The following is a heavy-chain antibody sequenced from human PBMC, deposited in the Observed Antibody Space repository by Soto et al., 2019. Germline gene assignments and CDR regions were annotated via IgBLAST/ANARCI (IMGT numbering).Heavy chain of an antibody. CDR3: ANSAGAATDY. CDR1: GFTFSSYA. D-gene: IGHD2-15*01. V-gene: IGHV3-23*01. J-gene: IGHJ4*02. Sequence: EVQLLESGGCLVQPGGSLRLSCAASGFTFSSYAMSWVRQAPGKGLEWVSAISGSGGSTYYADSVRGRSTISRDNSKNTRYLQMTSLRAEDTAVYHCANSAGAATDYWGQGTLVTVSS. CDR2: ISGSGGST.